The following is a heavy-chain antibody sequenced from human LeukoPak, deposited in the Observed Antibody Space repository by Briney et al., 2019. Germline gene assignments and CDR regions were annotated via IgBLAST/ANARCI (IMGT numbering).Heavy chain of an antibody. V-gene: IGHV3-53*01. CDR1: GFTVSSNY. D-gene: IGHD3-3*01. J-gene: IGHJ4*02. Sequence: GGSLRLSCAASGFTVSSNYMSWVRQAPGKGLEWVSVIYSGGSTYYADSVKGRFTISRDNAKNTLYLQMNSLRAEDTAVYYCARANYNFWSGYYGYWGQGTLVTVSS. CDR2: IYSGGST. CDR3: ARANYNFWSGYYGY.